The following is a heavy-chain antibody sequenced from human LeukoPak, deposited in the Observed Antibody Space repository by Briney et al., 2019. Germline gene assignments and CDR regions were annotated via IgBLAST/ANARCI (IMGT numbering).Heavy chain of an antibody. J-gene: IGHJ3*02. Sequence: GRSLRLSCAASGFTFSSYAMHWVRQAPGKGLEWVAVISYDGSNKYYADSVKGRFPISRDNSKNTLYLQMNSLRAEDTAVYYCAREVPSWVHAFDIWGQGTMVTVSS. CDR3: AREVPSWVHAFDI. CDR1: GFTFSSYA. V-gene: IGHV3-30*04. CDR2: ISYDGSNK. D-gene: IGHD7-27*01.